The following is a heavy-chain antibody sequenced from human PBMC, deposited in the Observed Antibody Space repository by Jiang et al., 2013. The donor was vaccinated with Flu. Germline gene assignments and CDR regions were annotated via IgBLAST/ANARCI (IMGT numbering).Heavy chain of an antibody. CDR2: IYYSGST. V-gene: IGHV4-39*01. J-gene: IGHJ4*02. CDR3: ASHRWIAAPYFDY. Sequence: TVSGGSISSSSYYWGWIRQPPGRGLEWIGSIYYSGSTYYNPSLKSRVTISVDTSKNQFSLKLSSVTAADTAVYYCASHRWIAAPYFDYWGQGTLVTVSS. D-gene: IGHD6-13*01. CDR1: GGSISSSSYY.